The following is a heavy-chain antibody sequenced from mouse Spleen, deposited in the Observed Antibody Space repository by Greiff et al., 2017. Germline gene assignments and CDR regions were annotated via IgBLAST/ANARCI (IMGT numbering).Heavy chain of an antibody. D-gene: IGHD1-1*01. CDR3: ARRGYGSSYGFAY. CDR2: ISNLAYSI. J-gene: IGHJ3*01. V-gene: IGHV5-15*01. CDR1: GFTFSDYG. Sequence: EVKLMESGGGLVKPGGSLKLSCAASGFTFSDYGMAWVRQAPGKGPEWVAFISNLAYSIYYADTVTGRFTISRENAKNTLYLEMSSLRSEDTAMYYCARRGYGSSYGFAYWGQGTLVTVSA.